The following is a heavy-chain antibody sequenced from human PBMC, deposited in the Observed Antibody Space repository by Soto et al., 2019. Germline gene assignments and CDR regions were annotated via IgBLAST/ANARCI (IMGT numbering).Heavy chain of an antibody. V-gene: IGHV1-18*01. CDR1: GYTFTSYG. D-gene: IGHD3-10*01. Sequence: QVQLVQSGAEVKKPGASVKVSCKPSGYTFTSYGITWVRQAPGQGLEWMGWISAYNGNTNYAQKFQGRVTMTTDTSTSTAYRELRRLGSDDTAVYYCASGWFGEFVYQFDYWGQGTLVTVSS. CDR3: ASGWFGEFVYQFDY. J-gene: IGHJ4*02. CDR2: ISAYNGNT.